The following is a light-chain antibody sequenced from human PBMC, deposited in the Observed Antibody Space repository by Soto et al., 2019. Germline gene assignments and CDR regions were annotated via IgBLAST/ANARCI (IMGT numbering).Light chain of an antibody. CDR3: QHYGTTPWT. J-gene: IGKJ1*01. Sequence: PGESVTLSCRASETFCSGCLAWYQQKPGQSPRLLIYGASSRATGIPDRFSGSGSGTDFTLTISRLEPEDFAVYYCQHYGTTPWTFGPGTTVGIK. CDR2: GAS. V-gene: IGKV3-20*01. CDR1: ETFCSGC.